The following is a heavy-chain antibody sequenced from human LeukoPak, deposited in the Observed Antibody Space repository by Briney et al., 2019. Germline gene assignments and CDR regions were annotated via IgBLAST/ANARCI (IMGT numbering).Heavy chain of an antibody. CDR1: GYTFTSYG. Sequence: GASVKVSCKASGYTFTSYGISWVRQAPGQGLEWMGWISAYNGNTNYAQKLQGRVAMTTDTSTSTAYMELRSLRSDDTAVYYCARDGEWAVAGQFDYWGQGTLVTVSS. CDR2: ISAYNGNT. D-gene: IGHD6-19*01. J-gene: IGHJ4*02. CDR3: ARDGEWAVAGQFDY. V-gene: IGHV1-18*01.